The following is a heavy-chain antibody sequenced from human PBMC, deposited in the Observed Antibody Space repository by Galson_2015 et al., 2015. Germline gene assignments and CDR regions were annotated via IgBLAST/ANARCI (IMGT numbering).Heavy chain of an antibody. J-gene: IGHJ4*02. CDR3: AKARIPKQWLIRNYFDY. D-gene: IGHD6-19*01. Sequence: SLRLSCAASGFTFDDYAMHWVRQAPGKGLEWVSGISWNSGSIGYADSVKGRFTISRDNAKNSLYLQMNSLRAEDTALYHCAKARIPKQWLIRNYFDYWGQGTLVTVSS. CDR1: GFTFDDYA. V-gene: IGHV3-9*01. CDR2: ISWNSGSI.